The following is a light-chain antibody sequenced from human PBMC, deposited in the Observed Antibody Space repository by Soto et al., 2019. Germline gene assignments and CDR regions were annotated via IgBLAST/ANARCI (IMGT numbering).Light chain of an antibody. CDR1: QSISSY. J-gene: IGKJ3*01. V-gene: IGKV1-39*01. Sequence: DIQMTQSPSSLSASVGDRVTITCRASQSISSYLNWYQQKPGKAPKLLIYAASSLQSGVPSRFSGSGSGTDCTLTISSLQPEDFATYYCQQSYSTPFTFGPGNKVDI. CDR2: AAS. CDR3: QQSYSTPFT.